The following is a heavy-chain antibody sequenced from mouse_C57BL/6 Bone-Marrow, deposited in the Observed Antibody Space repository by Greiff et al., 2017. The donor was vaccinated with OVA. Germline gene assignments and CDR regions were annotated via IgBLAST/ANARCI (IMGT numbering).Heavy chain of an antibody. V-gene: IGHV3-8*01. CDR1: GYSITSYY. J-gene: IGHJ4*01. CDR2: ISYSGST. Sequence: EVQLVESGPGLAKPSQTLSLTCSVTGYSITSYYWNWIRKFPGNKLEYMGYISYSGSTYYNPSLKSRISITRDTSKNQYYLQLNSVTTEDTATYYCAAGGAMDYWGQGTSVTVSS. CDR3: AAGGAMDY.